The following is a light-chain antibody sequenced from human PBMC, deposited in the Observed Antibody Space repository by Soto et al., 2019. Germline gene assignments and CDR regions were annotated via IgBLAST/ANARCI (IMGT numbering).Light chain of an antibody. V-gene: IGKV1-17*01. Sequence: DIQMTQSPSSLSASVGDRVTITYRASQDIGNNLGWYQQKPGNAPRRLIYAASSLQSGVPSRFTRSGSGTEFTLTTSSLQPEDFATYYSLQHYSCLWTFGQGTKV. CDR1: QDIGNN. J-gene: IGKJ1*01. CDR2: AAS. CDR3: LQHYSCLWT.